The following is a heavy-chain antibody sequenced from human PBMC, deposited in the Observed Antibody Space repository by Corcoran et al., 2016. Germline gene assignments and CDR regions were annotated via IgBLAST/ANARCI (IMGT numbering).Heavy chain of an antibody. Sequence: QITLKESGPTLVKPTQTLTLTCTFSGFSLSTSGVGVGWIRQPPGKALEWLALIYWNDDKRYSPSLKSRLTITKDTSKNQVVLTMTNMDPVDTATYYCAHSYCSSTSCSDPFDYWGQGTLVTVSS. V-gene: IGHV2-5*01. CDR2: IYWNDDK. D-gene: IGHD2-2*01. CDR1: GFSLSTSGVG. CDR3: AHSYCSSTSCSDPFDY. J-gene: IGHJ4*02.